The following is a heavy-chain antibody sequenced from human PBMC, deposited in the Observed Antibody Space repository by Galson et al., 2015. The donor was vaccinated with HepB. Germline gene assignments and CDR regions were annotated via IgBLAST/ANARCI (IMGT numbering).Heavy chain of an antibody. J-gene: IGHJ6*03. CDR3: ARDAYCSGGSCYPPYYYYYMDV. Sequence: SLRLSCAASGFTFSSFGMNWVRQAPGKGLEWVSYISGSSTTIYYADSVKGRFTISRDNAKNSLYLQMNSLRAEDTAVYYCARDAYCSGGSCYPPYYYYYMDVWGKGTSVTVSS. V-gene: IGHV3-48*01. CDR2: ISGSSTTI. D-gene: IGHD2-15*01. CDR1: GFTFSSFG.